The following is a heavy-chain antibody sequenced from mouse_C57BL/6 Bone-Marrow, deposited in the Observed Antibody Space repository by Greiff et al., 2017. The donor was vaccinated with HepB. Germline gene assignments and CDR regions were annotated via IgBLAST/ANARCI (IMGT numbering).Heavy chain of an antibody. CDR2: IRLKSDNYAT. V-gene: IGHV6-3*01. D-gene: IGHD4-1*01. Sequence: EVKLMESGGGLVQPGGSMKLSCVASGFTFSNYWMNWVRQSPEKGLEWVAQIRLKSDNYATHYAESVKGRFTISRDDSKSSVYLQMNNLRAEDTGIYYCTALLTGTYYWGQGTTLTVSS. CDR3: TALLTGTYY. CDR1: GFTFSNYW. J-gene: IGHJ2*01.